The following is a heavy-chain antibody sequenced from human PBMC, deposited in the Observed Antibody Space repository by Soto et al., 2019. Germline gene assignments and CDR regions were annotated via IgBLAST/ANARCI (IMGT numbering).Heavy chain of an antibody. J-gene: IGHJ3*01. CDR2: ISGFSAGSAST. CDR1: GFTFNSYA. V-gene: IGHV3-23*01. D-gene: IGHD6-6*01. Sequence: EVQLLESGGGLVQPGGSLRLSCAASGFTFNSYAMHWVRQAPGKGLEWVSGISGFSAGSASTYFADSVKGRFITTSHTSTNILYHHMNNQGAEDTVLYYCATVPLVFGLDAFDFWAHGTPVTVSS. CDR3: ATVPLVFGLDAFDF.